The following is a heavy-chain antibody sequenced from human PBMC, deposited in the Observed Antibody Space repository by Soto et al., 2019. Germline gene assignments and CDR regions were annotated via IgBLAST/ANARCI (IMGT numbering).Heavy chain of an antibody. CDR2: INAGNGNT. J-gene: IGHJ4*02. D-gene: IGHD2-21*02. Sequence: ASVKVSCKASGYTFTSYAMHWVRQAPGQRLEWMGWINAGNGNTKYSQKFQGRVTITRDTSASTAYMELSSLRSEDTAVYYCARSIVVVTAVDYWGETTLVTVYS. V-gene: IGHV1-3*01. CDR3: ARSIVVVTAVDY. CDR1: GYTFTSYA.